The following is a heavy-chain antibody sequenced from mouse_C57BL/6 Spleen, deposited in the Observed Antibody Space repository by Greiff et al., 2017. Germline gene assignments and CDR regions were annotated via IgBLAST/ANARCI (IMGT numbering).Heavy chain of an antibody. D-gene: IGHD2-5*01. CDR2: IDPSDSYT. J-gene: IGHJ2*01. Sequence: VQLQQPGAELVRPGTSVKLSCKASGYTFTSYWMHWVKQRPGHGLEWIGVIDPSDSYTNYNQKFKGKATLTVDTSSSTAYMQLSSLTSEDSAVYYCAREDRSNCFDYWGQGTTLTVSS. CDR1: GYTFTSYW. CDR3: AREDRSNCFDY. V-gene: IGHV1-59*01.